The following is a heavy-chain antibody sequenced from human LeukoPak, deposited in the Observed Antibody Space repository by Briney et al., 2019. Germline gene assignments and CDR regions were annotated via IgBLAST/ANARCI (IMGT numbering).Heavy chain of an antibody. D-gene: IGHD3-9*01. V-gene: IGHV1-24*01. J-gene: IGHJ4*02. CDR2: FDPEDGET. Sequence: GASVKVSCKVSGYTLTELSMHWVRQAPGKGLEWMGGFDPEDGETIYAQKFRGRVTMTEDTSTDTAYMELSSLRSEDTAVYYCATDWVLRYFDWLLCWGQGTLVTVSS. CDR3: ATDWVLRYFDWLLC. CDR1: GYTLTELS.